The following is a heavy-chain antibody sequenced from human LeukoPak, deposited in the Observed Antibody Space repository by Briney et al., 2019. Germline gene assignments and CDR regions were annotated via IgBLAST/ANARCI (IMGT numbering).Heavy chain of an antibody. CDR1: GFTFTEYW. CDR3: ARDGVAAGLYFDL. CDR2: INQDGSEK. D-gene: IGHD6-13*01. Sequence: GGSLRLSCAASGFTFTEYWMNWVRQAPGKGLEWVASINQDGSEKYYVDSVKGRFTISRDNAQNSLYLQMSYLRAEDTAMFYCARDGVAAGLYFDLWGQGTLVTVSS. J-gene: IGHJ4*02. V-gene: IGHV3-7*01.